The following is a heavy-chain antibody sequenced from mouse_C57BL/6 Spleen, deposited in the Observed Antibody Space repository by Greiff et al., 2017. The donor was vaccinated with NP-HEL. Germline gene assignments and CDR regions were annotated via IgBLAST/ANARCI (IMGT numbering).Heavy chain of an antibody. CDR2: IHPNSGST. V-gene: IGHV1-64*01. J-gene: IGHJ4*01. CDR3: ARDGNYSYYAMDY. Sequence: VQLKQSGAELVKPGASVKLSCKASGYTFTSYWMHWVKQRPGQGLEWIGMIHPNSGSTNYNEKFKSKATLTVDKSSSTAYMQLSSLTSEDSAVYYCARDGNYSYYAMDYWGQGTSVTVSS. CDR1: GYTFTSYW. D-gene: IGHD2-1*01.